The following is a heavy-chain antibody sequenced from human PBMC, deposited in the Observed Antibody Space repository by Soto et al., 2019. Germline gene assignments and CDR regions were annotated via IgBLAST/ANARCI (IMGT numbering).Heavy chain of an antibody. Sequence: QVQLQESGPGLVKPSQTLSLTCTVSGGSISSGGYYWSWIRQHPGKGLEWIGYIYYTGSTYYNPSLNSRVTISVDTSKNQFSLKLSSVTAADTAVYYCARVGPRNYYDSSGYYYYFDYWGQGTLVTVSS. V-gene: IGHV4-31*03. D-gene: IGHD3-22*01. CDR1: GGSISSGGYY. CDR2: IYYTGST. J-gene: IGHJ4*02. CDR3: ARVGPRNYYDSSGYYYYFDY.